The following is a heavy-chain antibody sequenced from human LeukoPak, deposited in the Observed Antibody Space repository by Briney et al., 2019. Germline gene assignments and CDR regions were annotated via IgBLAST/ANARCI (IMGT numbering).Heavy chain of an antibody. V-gene: IGHV4-39*07. CDR1: GGSISSSSYY. CDR3: ASLYCSSTSCYDYYYYYMDV. J-gene: IGHJ6*03. CDR2: IYYSGST. D-gene: IGHD2-2*01. Sequence: SETLSLTCTVSGGSISSSSYYWGWIRQPPGKGLEWIVSIYYSGSTYYNPSLKSRVTISVDTSKNQFSLKLSSVTAADTAVYYCASLYCSSTSCYDYYYYYMDVWGKGTTVTVSS.